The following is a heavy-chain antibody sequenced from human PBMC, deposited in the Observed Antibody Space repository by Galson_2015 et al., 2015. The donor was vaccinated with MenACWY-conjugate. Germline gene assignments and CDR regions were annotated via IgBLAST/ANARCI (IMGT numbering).Heavy chain of an antibody. D-gene: IGHD5-24*01. CDR3: ARRGSSRDGYNLFDY. V-gene: IGHV6-1*01. Sequence: CAISGDSVSSNSAAWNWIRQSPSRGLEWLGRTYYRSKWYNDYAVSVKSRITINPDASKNQFSLQLNSVTPEDTAVYYCARRGSSRDGYNLFDYWGQGTLVTVSS. CDR2: TYYRSKWYN. CDR1: GDSVSSNSAA. J-gene: IGHJ4*02.